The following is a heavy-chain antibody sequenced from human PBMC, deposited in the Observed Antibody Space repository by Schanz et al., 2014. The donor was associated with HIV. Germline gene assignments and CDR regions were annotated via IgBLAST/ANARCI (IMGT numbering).Heavy chain of an antibody. J-gene: IGHJ5*02. CDR2: ISGSGGSP. CDR1: GFAFNNYA. Sequence: EVQLLESGGGFVQPGGSLRLSCAASGFAFNNYAMTWVRQAPGKGLEWVSTISGSGGSPYYADSVKGRFTISRDNSKNTLYLQMNSLKTEDTAVYYCARDYHWNWFGPWGQGTLVTVSS. CDR3: ARDYHWNWFGP. V-gene: IGHV3-23*01. D-gene: IGHD1-20*01.